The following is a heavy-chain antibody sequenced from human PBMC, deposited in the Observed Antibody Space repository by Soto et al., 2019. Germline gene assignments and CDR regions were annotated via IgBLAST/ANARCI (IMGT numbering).Heavy chain of an antibody. CDR2: SYYSGST. D-gene: IGHD5-18*01. CDR1: GGSITRGDYY. J-gene: IGHJ4*02. V-gene: IGHV4-30-4*01. Sequence: PSETLSLTCTASGGSITRGDYYRSWIRQQPGKGLEWIGYSYYSGSTYYNPSLKSRVTISVDTSKNQFSLKLSSVTAAVTAVYYCASVDTAMDAFDYWGQGTLVTVSS. CDR3: ASVDTAMDAFDY.